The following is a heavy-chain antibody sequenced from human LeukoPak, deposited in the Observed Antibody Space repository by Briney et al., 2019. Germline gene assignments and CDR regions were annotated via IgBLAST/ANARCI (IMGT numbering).Heavy chain of an antibody. Sequence: GGSLKLSCATSGFTFNNYNMNWVRQAPGRALEWVSSITSSGTYIFYADSVKGRFTISRDNAKNSLYLQMNSLGPEDTAVYYCARDPYSGNYGNYYYYYMDVWGKGTTVTVSS. V-gene: IGHV3-21*01. CDR1: GFTFNNYN. D-gene: IGHD1-26*01. CDR2: ITSSGTYI. CDR3: ARDPYSGNYGNYYYYYMDV. J-gene: IGHJ6*03.